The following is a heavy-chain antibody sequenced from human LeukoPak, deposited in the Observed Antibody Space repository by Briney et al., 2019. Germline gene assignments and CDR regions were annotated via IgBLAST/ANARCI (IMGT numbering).Heavy chain of an antibody. D-gene: IGHD3-9*01. J-gene: IGHJ6*03. V-gene: IGHV3-23*01. CDR3: ARAPPYYDILTGYHYYYYMDV. Sequence: PGGSLRLSCAASGFTFSSYAMSRVRQAPGKGLEWVSAISGSGGSTYYADSVKGRFTISRDNSKNTLYLQMNSLRAEDTAVYYCARAPPYYDILTGYHYYYYMDVWGKGTTVTVSS. CDR2: ISGSGGST. CDR1: GFTFSSYA.